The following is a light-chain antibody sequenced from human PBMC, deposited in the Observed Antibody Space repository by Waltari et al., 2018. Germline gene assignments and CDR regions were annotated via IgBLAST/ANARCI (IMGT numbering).Light chain of an antibody. V-gene: IGLV1-40*01. CDR2: GNN. J-gene: IGLJ3*02. Sequence: QSVLTQPPSVSGAPGQRVTISCTGSSSNIGAGYDVHWYQQLPGTVPKLLIDGNNNRPSGVPDRVSGSKSGTSASRAITGLQAEEEGDYYCQSYDRSLSGWVFGGGTKLTVL. CDR1: SSNIGAGYD. CDR3: QSYDRSLSGWV.